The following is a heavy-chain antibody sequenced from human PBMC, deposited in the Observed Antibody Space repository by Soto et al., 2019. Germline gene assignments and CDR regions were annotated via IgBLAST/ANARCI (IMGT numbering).Heavy chain of an antibody. CDR3: GRLQAAAGDNDLTFDY. Sequence: EVQLVQSGAEVKKPGESLRISCKGSGYSFTSYWISWVRQMPGKGLEWMGRIDPSDSYTNYSPSFQGHVTISADKSIRPGYLQGSSLKGSDTAMVYLGRLQAAAGDNDLTFDYWGQGTLVTVSS. D-gene: IGHD6-13*01. V-gene: IGHV5-10-1*01. J-gene: IGHJ4*02. CDR1: GYSFTSYW. CDR2: IDPSDSYT.